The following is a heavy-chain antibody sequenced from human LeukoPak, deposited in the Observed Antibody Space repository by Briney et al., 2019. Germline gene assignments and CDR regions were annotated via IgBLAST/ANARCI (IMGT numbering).Heavy chain of an antibody. J-gene: IGHJ3*01. D-gene: IGHD3-22*01. V-gene: IGHV4-30-2*01. Sequence: SETLSLTCTVSGDSFRSGSYSWSWIRQPPGKGLEWIGYIYYGGSTYYSPSLKGRVTISLDMSTNQFSLNLYSVTAADTAVYYCARYSDSNIHGAFDFWGQGTMVTVSS. CDR3: ARYSDSNIHGAFDF. CDR2: IYYGGST. CDR1: GDSFRSGSYS.